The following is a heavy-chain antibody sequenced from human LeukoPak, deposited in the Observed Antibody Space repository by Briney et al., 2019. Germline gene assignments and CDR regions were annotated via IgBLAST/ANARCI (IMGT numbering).Heavy chain of an antibody. CDR1: GFTFSDHY. Sequence: PGGSLRLSCAASGFTFSDHYMDWVRQAPGKGLEWVSAISGSGGSTYYADSVKGRFTISRDNSKNTLYLQMNSLRAEDTAVYYCAKERVPAASYNWFDPWGQGTLVTVSS. CDR3: AKERVPAASYNWFDP. CDR2: ISGSGGST. J-gene: IGHJ5*02. V-gene: IGHV3-23*01. D-gene: IGHD2-2*01.